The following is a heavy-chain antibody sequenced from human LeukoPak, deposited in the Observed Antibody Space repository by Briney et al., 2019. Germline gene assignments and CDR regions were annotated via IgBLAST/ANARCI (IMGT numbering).Heavy chain of an antibody. CDR3: ARGDSSGYDTFDF. CDR1: GGTFSSFA. Sequence: SVKVSCKASGGTFSSFAISWARQAPGQRPEWMGGIIPIFNTANYAQRFQGRVTFTADESTSTAYLEITSLRSEDTAVYYCARGDSSGYDTFDFWGQGTQVTVSS. V-gene: IGHV1-69*01. J-gene: IGHJ4*02. CDR2: IIPIFNTA. D-gene: IGHD3-22*01.